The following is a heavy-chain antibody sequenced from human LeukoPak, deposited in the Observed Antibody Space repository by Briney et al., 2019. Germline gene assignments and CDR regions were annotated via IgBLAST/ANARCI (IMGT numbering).Heavy chain of an antibody. CDR1: GFTFSSYW. J-gene: IGHJ4*02. CDR3: ARELGHSSGWYGRCFDY. Sequence: PGGSLRLSCAASGFTFSSYWMSWVRQAPGKGLEWVANIKQDGSEKYYVDSVKGRFTISRDNAKNSLYLQMNSLRAEDTAVYYCARELGHSSGWYGRCFDYWGQGTLVTVSS. V-gene: IGHV3-7*01. D-gene: IGHD6-19*01. CDR2: IKQDGSEK.